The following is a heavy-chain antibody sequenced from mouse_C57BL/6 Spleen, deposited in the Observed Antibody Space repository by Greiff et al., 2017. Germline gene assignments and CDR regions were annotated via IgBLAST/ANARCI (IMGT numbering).Heavy chain of an antibody. CDR1: GYTFTSYW. CDR3: ARPHYDYDGGFAY. CDR2: IHPNSGST. J-gene: IGHJ3*01. V-gene: IGHV1-64*01. D-gene: IGHD2-4*01. Sequence: QVQLQQPGAELVKPGASVKLSCKASGYTFTSYWMHWVKQRPGQGLEWIGMIHPNSGSTNYNEKFKSKATLTVDKSSSTAYMQLSSLTSEDSAVYYCARPHYDYDGGFAYWGQGTLVTVSA.